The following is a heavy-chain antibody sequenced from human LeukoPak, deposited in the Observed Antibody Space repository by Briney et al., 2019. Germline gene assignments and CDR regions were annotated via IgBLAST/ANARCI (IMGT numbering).Heavy chain of an antibody. CDR3: ARLGRGIAVAGVFDY. CDR2: IYYSGST. V-gene: IGHV4-31*03. D-gene: IGHD6-19*01. CDR1: GGSISSGDHY. Sequence: PSETLSLTCTNLGGSISSGDHYWSWLRQHPGTGLEWIGYIYYSGSTHYNPSLKSRVSMSVETSKNQFSLKLSSVTAADTAVYYCARLGRGIAVAGVFDYWGQGTLVTVSS. J-gene: IGHJ4*02.